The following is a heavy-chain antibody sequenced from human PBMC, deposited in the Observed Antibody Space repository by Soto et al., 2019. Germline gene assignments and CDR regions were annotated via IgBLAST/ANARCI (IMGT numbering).Heavy chain of an antibody. Sequence: GGSLRLSCAASGFTFSSYWMSWVRQAPGKGLEWVANIKQDGSEKYYVDTVKGRFTISRDNAKNSLYLQMNSLRAEDKAVYYVARGYCSGGSCYSLYGAFDIWGQGTMVTVSS. D-gene: IGHD2-15*01. CDR2: IKQDGSEK. CDR1: GFTFSSYW. CDR3: ARGYCSGGSCYSLYGAFDI. V-gene: IGHV3-7*01. J-gene: IGHJ3*02.